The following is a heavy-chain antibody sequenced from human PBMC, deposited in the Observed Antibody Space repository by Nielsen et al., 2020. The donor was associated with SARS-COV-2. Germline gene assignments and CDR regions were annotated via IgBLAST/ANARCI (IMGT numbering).Heavy chain of an antibody. J-gene: IGHJ4*02. Sequence: GGSLRLSCAATGFTVSSNYMSWVRQAAGKGLEWVSVIYTDGSASYADSMKGRFTVSRDSSKNTLDLQLHSLRDEDTAVYYCVRGAVSGTSSLDQWGQGTLVTVSS. CDR3: VRGAVSGTSSLDQ. CDR2: IYTDGSA. D-gene: IGHD6-19*01. V-gene: IGHV3-66*01. CDR1: GFTVSSNY.